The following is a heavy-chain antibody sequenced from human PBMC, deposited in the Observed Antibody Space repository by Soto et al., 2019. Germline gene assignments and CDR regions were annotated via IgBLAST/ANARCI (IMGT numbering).Heavy chain of an antibody. V-gene: IGHV4-59*08. J-gene: IGHJ5*02. CDR3: ARHDRVSSWYPWFDP. Sequence: QVQLQESGPGLVKPSETLSLTCTVSGGSISSYYWSWIRQPPGKGLEWIGYIYYSGSTNYNPSLKIRVTISVDTSKNQFSLKLSSVTAADTAVYYCARHDRVSSWYPWFDPWGQGTLVTVSS. CDR1: GGSISSYY. D-gene: IGHD6-13*01. CDR2: IYYSGST.